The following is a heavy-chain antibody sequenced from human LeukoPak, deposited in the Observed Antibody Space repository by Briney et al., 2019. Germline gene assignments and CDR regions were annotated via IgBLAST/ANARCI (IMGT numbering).Heavy chain of an antibody. CDR2: ISGSGGST. CDR1: GFTFSSYA. CDR3: ARGPHDFWSGYYQENWFDP. Sequence: PGGSLRLSCAASGFTFSSYAMSWVRQAPGKGLEWVSAISGSGGSTYYADSVKGRFTISRDNSKNTLYLQMNSLRAEDTAVYYCARGPHDFWSGYYQENWFDPWGQGTLVTVSS. J-gene: IGHJ5*02. D-gene: IGHD3-3*01. V-gene: IGHV3-23*01.